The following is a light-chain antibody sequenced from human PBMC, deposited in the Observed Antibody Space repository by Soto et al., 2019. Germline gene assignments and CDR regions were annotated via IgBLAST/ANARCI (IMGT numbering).Light chain of an antibody. CDR1: QSVSSN. Sequence: EIVMTQSAATLSVSPGERATLSCWASQSVSSNLAWYQQKPGRAPRLLIFDASTSATGIPARFSGSGSGTEFTLTISSLQSEDLAVYYCQQYDNWPPITFGQGTRLEIK. CDR2: DAS. CDR3: QQYDNWPPIT. J-gene: IGKJ5*01. V-gene: IGKV3-15*01.